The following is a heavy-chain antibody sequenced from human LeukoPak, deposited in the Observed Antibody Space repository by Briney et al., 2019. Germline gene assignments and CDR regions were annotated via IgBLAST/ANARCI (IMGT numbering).Heavy chain of an antibody. D-gene: IGHD6-6*01. CDR1: GFTFDDYA. CDR3: ARDHQVSYFDY. J-gene: IGHJ4*02. CDR2: ISWNSGSI. Sequence: GGSLRLSCAASGFTFDDYAMHWVRQAPGKGLEWVSGISWNSGSIGYADSVKGRFTISRDNSKNTLYLQMNSLRADDTAVYYCARDHQVSYFDYWGQGTLVTVSS. V-gene: IGHV3-9*01.